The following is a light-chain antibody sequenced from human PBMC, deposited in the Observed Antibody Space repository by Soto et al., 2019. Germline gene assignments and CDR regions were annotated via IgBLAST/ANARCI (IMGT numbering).Light chain of an antibody. Sequence: QSALTQPASVSGSPGQSITISCTGTISDVGAYNYVSWYQQNPGKAPKLIIYDVSSRPSGVSNRFSGSKSDNTASLTISGLQAEDEGDYYCSSYTTFSTRGIFGGGTKLTVL. V-gene: IGLV2-14*01. CDR2: DVS. CDR3: SSYTTFSTRGI. CDR1: ISDVGAYNY. J-gene: IGLJ2*01.